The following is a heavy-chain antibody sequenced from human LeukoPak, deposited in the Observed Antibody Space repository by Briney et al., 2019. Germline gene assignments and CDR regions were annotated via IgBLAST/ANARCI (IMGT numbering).Heavy chain of an antibody. D-gene: IGHD6-6*01. CDR2: IYYSGST. CDR3: ARVVWQLDYFDY. J-gene: IGHJ4*02. CDR1: GGSISSYY. V-gene: IGHV4-59*01. Sequence: SETLSLTRTVSGGSISSYYWSWIRQPPGKGLEWIGYIYYSGSTNYNPSPKSRVTISVDTSKNQFSLKLSSVTAADTAVYYCARVVWQLDYFDYWGQGTLVTVSS.